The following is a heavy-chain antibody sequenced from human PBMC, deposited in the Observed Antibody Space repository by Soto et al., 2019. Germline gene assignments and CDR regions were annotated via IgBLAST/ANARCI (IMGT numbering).Heavy chain of an antibody. CDR2: IYSGGTT. CDR1: GFTVSSNY. J-gene: IGHJ5*02. CDR3: AGTSRLLKVALPHIWFDP. V-gene: IGHV3-66*01. Sequence: EVQLVESGGGLVQPGGSLRLSCAASGFTVSSNYMSWVRQAPGKGLEWVSLIYSGGTTYYADSVKGRFTISRDNSKNTLYLQMNNLRAEDTAVYFCAGTSRLLKVALPHIWFDPWGQGTLVTVSS. D-gene: IGHD2-15*01.